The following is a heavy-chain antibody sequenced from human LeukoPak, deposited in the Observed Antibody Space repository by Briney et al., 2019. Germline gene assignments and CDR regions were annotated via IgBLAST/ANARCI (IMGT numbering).Heavy chain of an antibody. V-gene: IGHV3-23*01. CDR1: GFTFRLYA. CDR3: AKDAWELLRGPLDY. D-gene: IGHD1-26*01. J-gene: IGHJ4*02. Sequence: PGGSLRLSCAASGFTFRLYALSWVRQVPGKGLEWLSGITGSGDNTYYADSVKGRFTISRDNSKSTLYLQMNSLRDEDTAVYYCAKDAWELLRGPLDYWGQGTLLTVSS. CDR2: ITGSGDNT.